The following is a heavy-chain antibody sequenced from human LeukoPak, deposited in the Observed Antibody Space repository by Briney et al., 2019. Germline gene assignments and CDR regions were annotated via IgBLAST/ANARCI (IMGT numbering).Heavy chain of an antibody. CDR2: IIPIFGTA. V-gene: IGHV1-69*13. CDR3: ARDRAGGGYCSSTSCYTFDFDY. CDR1: GGTFSSYA. D-gene: IGHD2-2*02. J-gene: IGHJ4*02. Sequence: ASVKVSCKASGGTFSSYAISWVRQAPGQGLEWMGGIIPIFGTANYAQKFQGRVTITADESTSTAYMELSSLRSEDTAVYYCARDRAGGGYCSSTSCYTFDFDYWGQGTLVTVSS.